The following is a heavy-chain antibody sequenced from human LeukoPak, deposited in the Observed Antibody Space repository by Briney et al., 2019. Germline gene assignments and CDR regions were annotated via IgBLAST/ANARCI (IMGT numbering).Heavy chain of an antibody. J-gene: IGHJ6*03. Sequence: PSETLSLTCTVSGGSISSYYWSWIRQPAGKGLEWIGRIYTSGSTNYNPSLKSRVTISVDTSKNQFSLKLSSVTAADTAVFYCARVSSSSSWEGHYYYMDVWGKGTTVTVSS. CDR1: GGSISSYY. D-gene: IGHD6-6*01. V-gene: IGHV4-4*07. CDR2: IYTSGST. CDR3: ARVSSSSSWEGHYYYMDV.